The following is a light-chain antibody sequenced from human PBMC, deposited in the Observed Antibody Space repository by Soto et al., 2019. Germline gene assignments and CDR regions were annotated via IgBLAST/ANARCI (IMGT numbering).Light chain of an antibody. J-gene: IGKJ3*01. CDR2: WAS. CDR1: QRVFYSSNNKNY. Sequence: DIVTTQSPDSLAVSLGERATINCKSSQRVFYSSNNKNYLAWYQKKPGQPPKLLIYWASTRKSGVPDRFSGSGSGTDFTLTISSLQAEDVAVYYCQQYYSIPYFGPGTKVDIK. V-gene: IGKV4-1*01. CDR3: QQYYSIPY.